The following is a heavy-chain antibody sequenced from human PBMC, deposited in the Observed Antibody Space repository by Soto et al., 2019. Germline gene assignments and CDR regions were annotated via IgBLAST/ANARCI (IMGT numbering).Heavy chain of an antibody. J-gene: IGHJ6*03. CDR2: ICCGGSNT. CDR1: GFAFSSCA. Sequence: PGGTLRISFAACGFAFSSCAMSWVRQAPRKGLEWVAGICCGGSNTYYADSVKGRFTISRDNSKNTLYLQMNSLRAEDTAVYYCAKDQYYYGSGSRYYYYYMDVWGKGTTVTVSS. D-gene: IGHD3-10*01. V-gene: IGHV3-23*03. CDR3: AKDQYYYGSGSRYYYYYMDV.